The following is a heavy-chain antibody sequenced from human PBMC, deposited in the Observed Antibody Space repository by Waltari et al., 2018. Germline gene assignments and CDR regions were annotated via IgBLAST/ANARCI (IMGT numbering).Heavy chain of an antibody. Sequence: QVQLVESGGGVVQPGGSLRLSCAASGFTFSSYGMHWVRQAPGKGLEWVAFIRYDGSNKYYADSVKGRFTISRDNSKNTLYLQMNSLRAEDTAVYYCAKDRRSGSYYDYWGQGTLVTVSS. CDR1: GFTFSSYG. D-gene: IGHD1-26*01. V-gene: IGHV3-30*02. CDR2: IRYDGSNK. J-gene: IGHJ4*02. CDR3: AKDRRSGSYYDY.